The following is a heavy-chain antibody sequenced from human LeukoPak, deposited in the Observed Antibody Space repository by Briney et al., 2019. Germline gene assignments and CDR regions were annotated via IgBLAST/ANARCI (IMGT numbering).Heavy chain of an antibody. V-gene: IGHV1-2*02. CDR3: ARAIAVAGSNEWRDFDY. Sequence: GASVKVSCKASGYTFTGYYMHWARQAPGQGLEWMGWINPNSGGTNYAQKFQGRVTMTRDTSISTAYMELSRVRSDDTAMYYCARAIAVAGSNEWRDFDYWGQGTLVTVSS. CDR2: INPNSGGT. J-gene: IGHJ4*02. D-gene: IGHD6-19*01. CDR1: GYTFTGYY.